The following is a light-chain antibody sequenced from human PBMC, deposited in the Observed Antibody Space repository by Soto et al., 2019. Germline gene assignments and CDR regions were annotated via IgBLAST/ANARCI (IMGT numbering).Light chain of an antibody. J-gene: IGKJ2*01. Sequence: DIVMTQSPDSLAVSLGERATINCKSSQSVLYSSNNKNYLAWYQQKPGQPPKLIIYWASTRGSGVPDRFSGSGSGTDFTLTISSLQAEDVAVYYCHQYYRTLRTFGQGTKLEIK. CDR3: HQYYRTLRT. CDR1: QSVLYSSNNKNY. CDR2: WAS. V-gene: IGKV4-1*01.